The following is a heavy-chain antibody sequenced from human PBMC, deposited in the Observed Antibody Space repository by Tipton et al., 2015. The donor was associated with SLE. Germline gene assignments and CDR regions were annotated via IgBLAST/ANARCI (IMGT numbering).Heavy chain of an antibody. D-gene: IGHD2-8*02. Sequence: TLSLTCTVSGDSVSSSNYYWGWIRQPPGKGLEWIGTIFYGESTYYNPSLKSRVTISIDTSKNHFSLKLSSVTAADTAVYYCARPSKCTGDVCYGYFDCWGQGTLVTVSS. V-gene: IGHV4-39*07. J-gene: IGHJ4*02. CDR3: ARPSKCTGDVCYGYFDC. CDR1: GDSVSSSNYY. CDR2: IFYGEST.